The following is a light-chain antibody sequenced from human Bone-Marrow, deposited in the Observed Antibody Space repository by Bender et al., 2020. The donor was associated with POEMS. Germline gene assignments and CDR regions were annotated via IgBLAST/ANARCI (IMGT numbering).Light chain of an antibody. CDR1: SSDVGSYNL. J-gene: IGLJ2*01. Sequence: SALTQPASVSGSPGQSVVISCTGASSDVGSYNLVSWYQQHPGKAPKLMIYEVTKRPSGVSNRFSGSKSGNTASLTISGLQAEDEADYFCCSYAGSSTLVFGGGTKITVL. CDR3: CSYAGSSTLV. V-gene: IGLV2-23*02. CDR2: EVT.